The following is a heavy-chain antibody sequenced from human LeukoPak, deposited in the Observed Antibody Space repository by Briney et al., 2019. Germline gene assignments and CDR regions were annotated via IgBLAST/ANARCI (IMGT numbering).Heavy chain of an antibody. Sequence: PSETLSLTCAVSGGSFSGYYWSWIRQPPGKGLEWIGSIYYSGSTYYNPSLKSRVTISVDTSKNQFSLKLSSVTAADTAVYYCARGYGFDYWGQGTLVTVSS. J-gene: IGHJ4*02. CDR3: ARGYGFDY. CDR2: IYYSGST. V-gene: IGHV4-34*01. CDR1: GGSFSGYY. D-gene: IGHD3-10*01.